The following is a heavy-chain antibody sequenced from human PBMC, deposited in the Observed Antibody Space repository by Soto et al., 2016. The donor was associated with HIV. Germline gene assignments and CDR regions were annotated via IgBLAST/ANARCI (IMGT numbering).Heavy chain of an antibody. CDR3: ARARVYYGMDV. V-gene: IGHV4-31*03. Sequence: QVQLQESGPGLVKLSQTLSLTCTASGDSISSGSYYWSWIRQHPGKGLEWIGYIYFNGNTYYNPSLKSRVTISLDTSRNQFSLRLRSVTATDTAVYYCARARVYYGMDVWGQGTTVTVSS. J-gene: IGHJ6*02. CDR1: GDSISSGSYY. CDR2: IYFNGNT.